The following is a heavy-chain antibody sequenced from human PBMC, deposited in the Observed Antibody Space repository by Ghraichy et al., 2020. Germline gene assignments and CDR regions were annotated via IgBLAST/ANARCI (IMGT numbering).Heavy chain of an antibody. CDR3: ATPRRYGSSWYYFDY. CDR2: IYHSGST. Sequence: SETLSLTYTVSGGSISSSSYYWGWIRQPPGKGLEWIGSIYHSGSTYYNPSLKSRVTISVDTSKNQFSLKLTSVTAADTAVYYCATPRRYGSSWYYFDYWGQGTLVTVSS. V-gene: IGHV4-39*01. J-gene: IGHJ4*02. D-gene: IGHD6-13*01. CDR1: GGSISSSSYY.